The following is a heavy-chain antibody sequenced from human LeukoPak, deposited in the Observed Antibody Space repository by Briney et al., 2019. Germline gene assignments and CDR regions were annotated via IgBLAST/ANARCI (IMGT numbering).Heavy chain of an antibody. V-gene: IGHV4-38-2*02. D-gene: IGHD4-23*01. CDR1: GYSISSGYY. CDR2: ISHSGST. CDR3: ANGFQYGGNPNH. J-gene: IGHJ5*02. Sequence: SETLSLTCSVSGYSISSGYYWVWIRQPPGKGLEWIGSISHSGSTHYNPSLKSRLTISLDTSKNQFSLRLSSVTAADTAVCYCANGFQYGGNPNHWGQGTLVTVSS.